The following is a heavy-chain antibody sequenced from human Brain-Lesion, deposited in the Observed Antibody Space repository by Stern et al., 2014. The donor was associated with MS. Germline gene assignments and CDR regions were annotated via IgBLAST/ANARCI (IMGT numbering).Heavy chain of an antibody. J-gene: IGHJ4*02. CDR3: ARFPASRPHVFDS. CDR2: SDHSGST. D-gene: IGHD6-13*01. CDR1: GGSISSSNW. V-gene: IGHV4-4*02. Sequence: VQLLESGPGLVKPSGTLSLTCAVSGGSISSSNWWSWVRQSPGKGLEWIGESDHSGSTIYNPSLKSRVTVSVDKSKNRFPLTLSSVTAADTAVYFCARFPASRPHVFDSWGQGTLVTVSS.